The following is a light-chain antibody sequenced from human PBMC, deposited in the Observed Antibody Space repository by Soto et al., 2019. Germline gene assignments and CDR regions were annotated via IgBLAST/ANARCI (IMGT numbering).Light chain of an antibody. CDR3: EVWDRSIDNHVV. J-gene: IGLJ2*01. Sequence: SYELTQPPSVSVAPGKTARITCGGNNIGSKSVHWYQQKPGQAPVLVIYYDSDRPSGIPERFSGSNSGNTATLTISRVEAGDVGAYYSEVWDRSIDNHVVFGGGTKLTVL. V-gene: IGLV3-21*04. CDR1: NIGSKS. CDR2: YDS.